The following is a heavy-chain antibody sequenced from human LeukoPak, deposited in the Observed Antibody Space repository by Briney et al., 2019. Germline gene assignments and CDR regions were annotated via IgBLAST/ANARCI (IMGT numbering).Heavy chain of an antibody. CDR1: GFTFSSYG. CDR2: IRYDGSNK. V-gene: IGHV3-30*02. CDR3: ATMSMGKAWELLFPHQPGTNLATDAFDI. J-gene: IGHJ3*02. D-gene: IGHD1-26*01. Sequence: GGSLRLSCAASGFTFSSYGMHWVRQAPGKGLEWVAFIRYDGSNKYYADSVKGRFTISRDNSKNTLYLQMNSLRAEDTAVYYCATMSMGKAWELLFPHQPGTNLATDAFDIWGQGTMVTVSS.